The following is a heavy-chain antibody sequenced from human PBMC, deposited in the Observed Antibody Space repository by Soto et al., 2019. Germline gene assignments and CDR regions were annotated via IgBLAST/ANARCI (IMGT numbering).Heavy chain of an antibody. CDR3: ARMEHWFDP. Sequence: ASETLSLTCTVSGGSISSYYWSWIRQPPGKGLEWIGYIYYSGSTNYNPSLKSRVTISVDTSKNQFSLKLSSVTAADTAVYYCARMEHWFDPWGQGTLVTVSS. D-gene: IGHD1-1*01. CDR2: IYYSGST. V-gene: IGHV4-59*01. J-gene: IGHJ5*02. CDR1: GGSISSYY.